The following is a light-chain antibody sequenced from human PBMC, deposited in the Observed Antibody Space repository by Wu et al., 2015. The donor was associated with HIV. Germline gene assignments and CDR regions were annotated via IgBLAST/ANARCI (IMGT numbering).Light chain of an antibody. V-gene: IGKV1-5*03. CDR2: KAS. Sequence: DIQMTQSPSTLSASVGDRVTITCRASQSISSWLAWYQQKPGKAPKLLIYKASSLESGVPSRFSGSGSGTEFTLTISSLQPDDFATYYCQQYSSYSWTFGQGTKVE. CDR3: QQYSSYSWT. CDR1: QSISSW. J-gene: IGKJ1*01.